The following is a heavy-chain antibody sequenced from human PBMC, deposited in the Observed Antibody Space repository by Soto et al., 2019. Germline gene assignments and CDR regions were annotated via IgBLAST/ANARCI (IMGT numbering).Heavy chain of an antibody. CDR3: ARDRGMVRGVIDYYYGMDV. D-gene: IGHD3-10*01. V-gene: IGHV4-59*01. Sequence: SETLSLTCTVSGGSISSYYWSWIRQPPGKGLGWIGYIYYSGSTNYNPSLKSRVTISVDTSKNQFSLKLSSVTAADTAVYYCARDRGMVRGVIDYYYGMDVWGQGTTVTVSS. J-gene: IGHJ6*02. CDR1: GGSISSYY. CDR2: IYYSGST.